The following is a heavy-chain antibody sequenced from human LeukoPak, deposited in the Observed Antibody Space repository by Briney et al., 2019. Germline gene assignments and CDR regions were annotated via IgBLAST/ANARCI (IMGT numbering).Heavy chain of an antibody. Sequence: ASVKVSCKASGYTFTGYYMHWVRQAPGQGLEWMGWINPNSGGTNYAQKFQGRVTMTRDTSISTAYMELSRLRSDDTAVYYCARGRRDGYNLKYFDYWGQGTLVTVSS. J-gene: IGHJ4*02. CDR2: INPNSGGT. V-gene: IGHV1-2*02. CDR1: GYTFTGYY. D-gene: IGHD5-24*01. CDR3: ARGRRDGYNLKYFDY.